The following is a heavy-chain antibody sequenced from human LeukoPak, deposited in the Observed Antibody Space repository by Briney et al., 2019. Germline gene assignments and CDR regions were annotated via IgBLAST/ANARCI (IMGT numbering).Heavy chain of an antibody. CDR1: GFNFNNFA. J-gene: IGHJ4*02. CDR2: TTGPADTT. V-gene: IGHV3-23*01. Sequence: GRSLRLSCAASGFNFNNFAMSWVRQAAGKGPEWLSATTGPADTTYYAESVEGRFTISRDYSKSMVYLQMNSLRVEETAIYYCAKGAEIDHWGQGTLVTVSS. CDR3: AKGAEIDH.